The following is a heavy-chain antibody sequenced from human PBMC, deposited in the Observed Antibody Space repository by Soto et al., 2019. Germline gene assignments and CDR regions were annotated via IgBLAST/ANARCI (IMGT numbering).Heavy chain of an antibody. V-gene: IGHV3-49*03. CDR2: IRSKAYGGTT. J-gene: IGHJ4*02. D-gene: IGHD3-3*01. Sequence: HPGGSLRLSCTASGFTFGDYAMSWFRQAPGKGLEWVGFIRSKAYGGTTEYAASVKGRFTISRDDSKSIAYLQMNSLKTEDTAVYYCTRDFWSGIPGSDYWGQGTLVTVSS. CDR3: TRDFWSGIPGSDY. CDR1: GFTFGDYA.